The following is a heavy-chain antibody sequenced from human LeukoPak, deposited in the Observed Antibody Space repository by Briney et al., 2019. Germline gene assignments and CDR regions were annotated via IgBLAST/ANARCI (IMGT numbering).Heavy chain of an antibody. Sequence: GGSLRLSCAASGFTFSSYAMHWVRQAPGKGLEWVAVISYDGSNKYYADSVKGRFTISRDNSKNTLYLQMNSLRAEDTAVYYCAREMATIEYDAFDIWGQGTMVTVSS. J-gene: IGHJ3*02. CDR2: ISYDGSNK. CDR1: GFTFSSYA. V-gene: IGHV3-30-3*01. D-gene: IGHD5-24*01. CDR3: AREMATIEYDAFDI.